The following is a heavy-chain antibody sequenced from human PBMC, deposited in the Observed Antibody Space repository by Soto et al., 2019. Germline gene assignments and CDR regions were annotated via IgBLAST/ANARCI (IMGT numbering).Heavy chain of an antibody. CDR1: GYTFTSYY. CDR2: INPSGGST. J-gene: IGHJ6*02. CDR3: ARDRDGYDVCCCDYDYYYGMDG. V-gene: IGHV1-46*01. D-gene: IGHD3-3*01. Sequence: ASVKVSCKASGYTFTSYYMHWVRQAPEQGLEWMGIINPSGGSTSYAQKFQGRVTMTRDTSTSTVYMELSSLRSEDTAVYYCARDRDGYDVCCCDYDYYYGMDGWGQGTTVPVSS.